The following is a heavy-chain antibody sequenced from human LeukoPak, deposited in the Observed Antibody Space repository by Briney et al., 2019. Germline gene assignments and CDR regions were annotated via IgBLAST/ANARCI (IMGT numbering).Heavy chain of an antibody. D-gene: IGHD1-26*01. CDR1: GFTFNSYW. Sequence: GGSLRLSCAASGFTFNSYWMCWVRQAPGKGLEWVANIKQDGSEKYYADSVKGRFTISRDNSKNTLYLQMNSLRAEDTAVYYCAKDFTLGSYPGGFDYWGQGTLVTVSS. J-gene: IGHJ4*02. CDR3: AKDFTLGSYPGGFDY. CDR2: IKQDGSEK. V-gene: IGHV3-7*01.